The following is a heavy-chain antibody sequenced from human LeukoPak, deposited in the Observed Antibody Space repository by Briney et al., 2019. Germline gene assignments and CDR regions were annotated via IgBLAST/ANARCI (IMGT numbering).Heavy chain of an antibody. D-gene: IGHD5-24*01. CDR1: GFTFSSYA. J-gene: IGHJ4*02. CDR2: ISSSSSYI. CDR3: ARDRDGYNYRKDY. V-gene: IGHV3-21*01. Sequence: PGGSLRLSCAASGFTFSSYAMSWVRQAPGKGLEWVSSISSSSSYIYYADSVKGRFTISRDNAKNSLYLQMNSLRAEDTAVYYCARDRDGYNYRKDYWGQGTLVTVSS.